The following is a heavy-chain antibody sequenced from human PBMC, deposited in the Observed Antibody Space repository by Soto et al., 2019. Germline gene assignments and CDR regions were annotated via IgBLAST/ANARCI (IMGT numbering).Heavy chain of an antibody. D-gene: IGHD3-16*01. Sequence: ASVKVSCKASGYTFTGYAMHWVRQAPGQRLEWMGWINAGNGNTKYSQKFQGRVTITRDASASTAYMELSSLRSEDTAVYYCARLGRGDAFDIWGQGTMVTVSS. CDR2: INAGNGNT. CDR1: GYTFTGYA. J-gene: IGHJ3*02. CDR3: ARLGRGDAFDI. V-gene: IGHV1-3*01.